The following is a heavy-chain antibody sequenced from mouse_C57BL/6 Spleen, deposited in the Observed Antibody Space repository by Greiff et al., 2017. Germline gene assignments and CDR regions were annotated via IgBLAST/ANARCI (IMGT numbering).Heavy chain of an antibody. J-gene: IGHJ4*01. Sequence: VQLQQPGAELVRPGTSVKLSCKASGYTFTSYWMHWVKQRPGQGLEWIGVIDPSDSYTNYNQKFKGKATLTVDTSSSTAYMQLSSLTSEDSAVYYCAREDGNHEGYAMDYWGQGTSVTVSS. CDR1: GYTFTSYW. CDR2: IDPSDSYT. CDR3: AREDGNHEGYAMDY. D-gene: IGHD2-1*01. V-gene: IGHV1-59*01.